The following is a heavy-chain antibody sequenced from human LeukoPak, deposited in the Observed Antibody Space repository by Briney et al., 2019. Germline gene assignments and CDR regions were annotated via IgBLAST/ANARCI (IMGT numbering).Heavy chain of an antibody. J-gene: IGHJ5*02. CDR2: IYYSGST. Sequence: SETLSLTCTASGGSISSYYWSWIRQPPGKGLEWIGYIYYSGSTNYNPSLKSRVTISVDTSKNQFSLKLSSVTAADTAVYYCATYSSGSRWFDPWGQGTLVTVSS. CDR1: GGSISSYY. V-gene: IGHV4-59*01. D-gene: IGHD6-19*01. CDR3: ATYSSGSRWFDP.